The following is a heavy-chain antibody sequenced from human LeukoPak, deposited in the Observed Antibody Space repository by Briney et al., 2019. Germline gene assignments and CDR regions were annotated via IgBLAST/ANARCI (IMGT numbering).Heavy chain of an antibody. CDR3: ARENYYSMDV. CDR1: GFTFSDYY. V-gene: IGHV3-11*05. Sequence: GGSLRLSCVVSGFTFSDYYMSWIRQAPGKGLEWVSYISGSSSYTNYADSVKGRFTVSRDNAKNSLYLQMNSLRAEDTAVYYCARENYYSMDVWGQGTTVTVSS. CDR2: ISGSSSYT. J-gene: IGHJ6*02.